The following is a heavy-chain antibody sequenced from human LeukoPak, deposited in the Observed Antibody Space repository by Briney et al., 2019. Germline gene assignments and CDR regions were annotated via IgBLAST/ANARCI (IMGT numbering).Heavy chain of an antibody. CDR2: ISGSGGST. Sequence: GGSLRLSCVASGITFSNYAVSWVRQAPGKGLEWVSAISGSGGSTYYADSVKGRFTISRDNSKNTLYLQMNSLRAEDTAVYYCAKDHEITIFGVVIPYFDYWGQGTLVTVSS. J-gene: IGHJ4*02. V-gene: IGHV3-23*01. CDR3: AKDHEITIFGVVIPYFDY. CDR1: GITFSNYA. D-gene: IGHD3-3*01.